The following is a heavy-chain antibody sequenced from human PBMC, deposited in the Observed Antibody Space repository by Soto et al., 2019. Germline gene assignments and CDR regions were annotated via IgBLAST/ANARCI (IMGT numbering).Heavy chain of an antibody. D-gene: IGHD3-10*01. J-gene: IGHJ5*02. Sequence: EGQLVESGGGWVQPGGSLRLSCAASGFTYGSYWMSWVRQAPGKGLEWVANIKTDGSEIHYLESVEGRFTIFRDNARRSLYLQMNSLRAEDTAVYFCASYSGSYFPVGHDRWGQGTLVVVSS. CDR3: ASYSGSYFPVGHDR. CDR1: GFTYGSYW. CDR2: IKTDGSEI. V-gene: IGHV3-7*01.